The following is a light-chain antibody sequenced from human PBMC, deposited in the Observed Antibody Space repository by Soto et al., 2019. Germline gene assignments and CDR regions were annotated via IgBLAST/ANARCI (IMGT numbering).Light chain of an antibody. CDR2: DVA. CDR3: CSYVARLRVV. CDR1: NSDVGGYNY. J-gene: IGLJ2*01. Sequence: QSALTQPRSVSGSPGQSVTISCIGTNSDVGGYNYVSWYQQKPGEAPNLIIYDVAKRPSGVPDRFSGSKSGNTASLTISGLQAADEADYYCCSYVARLRVVFGGGTKLTVL. V-gene: IGLV2-11*01.